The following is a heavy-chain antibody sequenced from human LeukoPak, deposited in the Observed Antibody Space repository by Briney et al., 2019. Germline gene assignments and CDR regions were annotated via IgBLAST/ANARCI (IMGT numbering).Heavy chain of an antibody. J-gene: IGHJ4*02. D-gene: IGHD2-2*01. V-gene: IGHV3-7*01. CDR3: ARGVRNCSSTSCYGLFDY. CDR1: GFTFSSYW. Sequence: GGSLRLSCAASGFTFSSYWMSWVRQAPGKGLEWVANIKQDGSEKYYVDSVKGRFTISRDSAKNSLYLQMNSLRAEDTAVYYCARGVRNCSSTSCYGLFDYWGQGTLVTVSS. CDR2: IKQDGSEK.